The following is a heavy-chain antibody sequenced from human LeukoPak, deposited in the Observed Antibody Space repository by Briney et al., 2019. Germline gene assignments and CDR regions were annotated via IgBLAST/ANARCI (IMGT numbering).Heavy chain of an antibody. J-gene: IGHJ3*02. V-gene: IGHV3-23*01. CDR3: ARPLKFPDLWNAFDI. Sequence: GGSLRLSCAASEFTFSSYAMSWVRQAPGKGLEWVSAISGSGGSTYYADSVKGRFTISRDNSKNTLYLQMDSLRTEDTAVYYCARPLKFPDLWNAFDIWGQGTLVTVSS. CDR1: EFTFSSYA. CDR2: ISGSGGST. D-gene: IGHD3-3*01.